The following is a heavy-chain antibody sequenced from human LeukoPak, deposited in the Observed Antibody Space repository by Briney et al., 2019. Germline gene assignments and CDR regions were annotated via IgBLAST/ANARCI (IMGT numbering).Heavy chain of an antibody. CDR3: ARDRDYYGSGSFSSGFDP. V-gene: IGHV3-23*01. J-gene: IGHJ5*02. Sequence: GGSLRLSCAASGFIFSNYAMNWVRQAPGKGLEWVSSISGGAGSASYAGSVKGRFTMSRDNSKNTLYLQMNTLRAEDTAMYYCARDRDYYGSGSFSSGFDPWGQGTLVTVSS. D-gene: IGHD3-10*01. CDR1: GFIFSNYA. CDR2: ISGGAGSA.